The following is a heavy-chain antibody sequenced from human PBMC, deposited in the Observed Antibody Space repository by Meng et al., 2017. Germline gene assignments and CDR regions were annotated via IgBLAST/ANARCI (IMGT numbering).Heavy chain of an antibody. CDR1: GFTFSSYW. Sequence: GGPLRLSCAASGFTFSSYWMSWVRQAPGKGLEWVANIKQDGSEKYYVDSVKGRFTISRDNAKNSLYLQMNSLRAEDTAVYYCARVGSSGYNPPDFDIWGQGKMVNVSS. CDR3: ARVGSSGYNPPDFDI. D-gene: IGHD3-22*01. J-gene: IGHJ3*02. CDR2: IKQDGSEK. V-gene: IGHV3-7*01.